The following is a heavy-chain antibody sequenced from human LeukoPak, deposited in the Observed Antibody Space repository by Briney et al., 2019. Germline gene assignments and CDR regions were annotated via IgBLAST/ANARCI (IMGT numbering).Heavy chain of an antibody. Sequence: PSETLSLTCTVSGGSISSYYWSWIRQPPGKGLEWIGYIYYSGSTNYNPSLKSRVTISVDTSKNQFSLKLSSVTAADTAVYYRARSGRNYYDSSGYYSNWFDPWGQGTLVTVSS. D-gene: IGHD3-22*01. CDR3: ARSGRNYYDSSGYYSNWFDP. CDR2: IYYSGST. J-gene: IGHJ5*02. V-gene: IGHV4-59*01. CDR1: GGSISSYY.